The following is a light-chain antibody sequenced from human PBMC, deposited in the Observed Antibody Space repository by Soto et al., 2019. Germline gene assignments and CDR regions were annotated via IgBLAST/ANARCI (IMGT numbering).Light chain of an antibody. Sequence: IVLKQSPDTLSLSPGERATLSCRASQSVTSNYLAWYQQKRGQAPRLLIWGASIRATDLPDRFSGGGSGTDFTLTISRLEAEDSALYYCQQYGSSPGTFGQGTKVDI. V-gene: IGKV3-20*01. J-gene: IGKJ1*01. CDR2: GAS. CDR3: QQYGSSPGT. CDR1: QSVTSNY.